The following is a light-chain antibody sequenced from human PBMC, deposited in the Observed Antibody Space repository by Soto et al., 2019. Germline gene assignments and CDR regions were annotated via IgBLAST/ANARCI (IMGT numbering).Light chain of an antibody. CDR2: EVN. J-gene: IGLJ2*01. V-gene: IGLV2-8*01. CDR1: SSDVGGYNF. CDR3: SSYAGTNVV. Sequence: QSALTQPPSASGSPGQSVTISCTGTSSDVGGYNFVSWYQQHPGKDPKLMIFEVNKRPSGVPDRFSGSKSGNTASLTVSGLQAEDEADYYRSSYAGTNVVFGGGTKRTVL.